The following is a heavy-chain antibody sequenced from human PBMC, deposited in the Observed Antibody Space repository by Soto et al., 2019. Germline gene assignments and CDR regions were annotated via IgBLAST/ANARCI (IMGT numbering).Heavy chain of an antibody. Sequence: QVQLQESGPGLVKPSQTLSLTCTVSGGSISSGDYYWSWIRQPPGKGLEWIGYIYYSGSTYYNPSLKRRVTISVDTSKNQFSLKLSSVTAAYTAVYYCARVGIRFLEWLSINWFDPWGQGTLVTVSS. CDR2: IYYSGST. J-gene: IGHJ5*02. CDR3: ARVGIRFLEWLSINWFDP. V-gene: IGHV4-30-4*01. D-gene: IGHD3-3*01. CDR1: GGSISSGDYY.